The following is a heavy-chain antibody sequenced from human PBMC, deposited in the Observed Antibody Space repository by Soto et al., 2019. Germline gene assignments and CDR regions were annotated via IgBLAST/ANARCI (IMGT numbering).Heavy chain of an antibody. J-gene: IGHJ6*02. Sequence: SETLSLTCTVSGGSVSSYYWSWIRQPPGKGLEWIGYIYYSGSTYYDPSLKSRVTISVDTSKNQFSLKLSSVTATDTAVYYCASFWSGYASNRDYYGMDVWGQGTTVTVSS. CDR1: GGSVSSYY. D-gene: IGHD3-3*01. V-gene: IGHV4-59*06. CDR3: ASFWSGYASNRDYYGMDV. CDR2: IYYSGST.